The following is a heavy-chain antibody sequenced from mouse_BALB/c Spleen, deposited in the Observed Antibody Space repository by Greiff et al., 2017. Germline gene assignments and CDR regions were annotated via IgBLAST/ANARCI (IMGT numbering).Heavy chain of an antibody. V-gene: IGHV5-12-2*01. Sequence: EVQRVESGGGLVQPGGSLKLSCAASGFTFSSYTMSWVRQTPEKRLEWVAYISNGGGSTYYPDTVKGRFTISRDNAKNTLYLQMSSLKSEDTAMYYCARSYYYGSSYGWFAYWGQGTLVTVSA. CDR3: ARSYYYGSSYGWFAY. J-gene: IGHJ3*01. CDR2: ISNGGGST. D-gene: IGHD1-1*01. CDR1: GFTFSSYT.